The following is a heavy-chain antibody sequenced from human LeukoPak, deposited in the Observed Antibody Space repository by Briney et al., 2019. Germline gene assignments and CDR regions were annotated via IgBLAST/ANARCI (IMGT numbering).Heavy chain of an antibody. J-gene: IGHJ4*02. CDR1: GVSISSGGYS. D-gene: IGHD3-3*01. CDR2: IYHSGST. Sequence: PSETLSLTCAVSGVSISSGGYSWSWIRQPPGKGLEWIGYIYHSGSTYYNPSLKSRVTISVDRSKSQFSLKLSSVTAADTAVYYCARAQRFVDYWGQGTLITVSS. CDR3: ARAQRFVDY. V-gene: IGHV4-30-2*01.